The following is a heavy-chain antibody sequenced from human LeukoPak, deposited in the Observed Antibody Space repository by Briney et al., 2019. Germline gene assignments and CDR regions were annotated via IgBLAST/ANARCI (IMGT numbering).Heavy chain of an antibody. D-gene: IGHD6-13*01. J-gene: IGHJ4*02. CDR1: GYTFTGYY. V-gene: IGHV1-2*02. CDR3: ASRIASEREFDY. CDR2: TNPNSGGT. Sequence: ASVKVSCKASGYTFTGYYMHWVRQAPGQGLEWMGWTNPNSGGTNSAQGFQGRVTMTRDTSITTAYMELSGLTSDDTAVYYCASRIASEREFDYWGQGTLVTVSS.